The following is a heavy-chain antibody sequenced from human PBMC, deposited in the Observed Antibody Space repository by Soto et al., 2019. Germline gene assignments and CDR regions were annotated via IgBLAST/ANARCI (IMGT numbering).Heavy chain of an antibody. J-gene: IGHJ3*01. CDR2: IHPSGQPI. Sequence: EVQLVESGGGLIQPGGSLRLSCADSGFTFSSSEMYWVRQAPGKGLEWVSYIHPSGQPIFYADSVKGRFTISIDNAKNSLYLKMSILIGEVLAVYDWARRASRWCQGKMVTVSS. V-gene: IGHV3-48*03. CDR1: GFTFSSSE. CDR3: ARRASR.